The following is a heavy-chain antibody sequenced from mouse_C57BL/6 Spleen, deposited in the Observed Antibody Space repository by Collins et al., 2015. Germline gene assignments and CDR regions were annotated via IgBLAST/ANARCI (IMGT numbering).Heavy chain of an antibody. Sequence: QVQLQQSGPELVKPGASVRISCKASGYTFTSYYIHWVKQRPGQGLEWIGWIYPGNVNTKYNEKFKGKATLTADKSSSTAYMQLSSLTSEDSAVYFCARTIYYDYDWFAYWGQGTLVTVSA. J-gene: IGHJ3*01. CDR3: ARTIYYDYDWFAY. D-gene: IGHD2-4*01. CDR1: GYTFTSYY. CDR2: IYPGNVNT. V-gene: IGHV1S56*01.